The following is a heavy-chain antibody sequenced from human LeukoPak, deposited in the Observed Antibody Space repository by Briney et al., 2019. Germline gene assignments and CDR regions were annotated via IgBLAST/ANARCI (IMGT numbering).Heavy chain of an antibody. V-gene: IGHV1-2*02. CDR2: ISPNSGGT. D-gene: IGHD2-2*01. J-gene: IGHJ6*02. Sequence: ASVKVSCKASGYTFTGYYMHWVRQAPGQGLEWMGWISPNSGGTNYAQKFQGRVTMTRDTSISTAYMELSRLRSDDTAVYYCAREMGLVVPAAYYYYYYGMDVWGQGTTVTVSS. CDR3: AREMGLVVPAAYYYYYYGMDV. CDR1: GYTFTGYY.